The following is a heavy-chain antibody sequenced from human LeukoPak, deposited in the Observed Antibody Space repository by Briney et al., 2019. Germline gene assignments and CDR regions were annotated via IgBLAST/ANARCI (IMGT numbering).Heavy chain of an antibody. CDR1: RFTFSSHW. CDR3: AREDGSGTGRQHYYGMDV. V-gene: IGHV3-7*01. J-gene: IGHJ6*02. CDR2: INKDGTEN. D-gene: IGHD3-10*01. Sequence: GGSLRLSCTPSRFTFSSHWMNWVRQAPGKGLEWVANINKDGTENYYMDSVRGRFTISRDNAQSSLFLQMNSLRAEDTAVYYCAREDGSGTGRQHYYGMDVWGQGTTVTVSS.